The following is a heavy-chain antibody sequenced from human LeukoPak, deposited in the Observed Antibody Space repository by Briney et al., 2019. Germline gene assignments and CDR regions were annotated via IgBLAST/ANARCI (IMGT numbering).Heavy chain of an antibody. J-gene: IGHJ5*02. CDR1: GFTFSDYY. Sequence: GGSLRLSCAASGFTFSDYYMSWIRQAPGRGLECVSYISTSVTYTEYADSVKGRFTISRDNAKNSLYLQMNSLRAEDTAVYYCAREGRSGSYLGRFDPWGQGTLVTVSS. CDR3: AREGRSGSYLGRFDP. CDR2: ISTSVTYT. V-gene: IGHV3-11*05. D-gene: IGHD1-26*01.